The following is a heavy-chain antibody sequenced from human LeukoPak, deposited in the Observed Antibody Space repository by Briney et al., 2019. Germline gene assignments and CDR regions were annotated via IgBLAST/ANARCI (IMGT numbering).Heavy chain of an antibody. CDR3: ARAVSRLQQLVLDY. CDR1: GYTFTDYY. J-gene: IGHJ4*02. D-gene: IGHD6-13*01. V-gene: IGHV1-2*02. CDR2: INPNSGGT. Sequence: ASVKVSCKASGYTFTDYYMHWVRQAPGQGLGWMGWINPNSGGTNYAQKFQGRVTMTRDTSISTAYMELSRLRSDDTAVYYCARAVSRLQQLVLDYWGQGTLVTVSS.